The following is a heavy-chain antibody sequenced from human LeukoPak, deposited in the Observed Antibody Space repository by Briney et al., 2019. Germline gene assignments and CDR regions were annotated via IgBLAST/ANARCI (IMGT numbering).Heavy chain of an antibody. J-gene: IGHJ3*02. V-gene: IGHV3-7*01. CDR3: ARDAFSRISIFGVVSDAFDI. D-gene: IGHD3-3*01. CDR1: GFIFSDYY. Sequence: PGGSLRLSCAASGFIFSDYYIDWVRQAPGKGLEWVANIKQDGSEKYCVDSVKGRFTISRDNAKNSLYLQMNSLRAEDTAVYFCARDAFSRISIFGVVSDAFDIWGQGTMVTVSS. CDR2: IKQDGSEK.